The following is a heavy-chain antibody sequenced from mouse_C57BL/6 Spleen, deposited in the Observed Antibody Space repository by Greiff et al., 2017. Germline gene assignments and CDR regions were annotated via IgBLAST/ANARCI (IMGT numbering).Heavy chain of an antibody. J-gene: IGHJ2*01. D-gene: IGHD1-1*02. CDR1: GYTFTSYW. V-gene: IGHV1-64*01. CDR2: IHPNTGSP. CDR3: ATGGSYAGCFDY. Sequence: QVQLQQPGAELVKPGASVKLSCKASGYTFTSYWMHWVKQRPGQGLEWIGMIHPNTGSPNYNEKFKSKATLTVDKSSSTAYFPLRSLTSEDSAVYYCATGGSYAGCFDYWGQGTTLTVSS.